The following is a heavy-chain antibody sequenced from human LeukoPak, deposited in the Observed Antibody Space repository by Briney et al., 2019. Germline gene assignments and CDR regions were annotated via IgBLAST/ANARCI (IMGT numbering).Heavy chain of an antibody. CDR3: ARETRGLVGSY. CDR2: LKQDGGDR. V-gene: IGHV3-7*05. J-gene: IGHJ4*02. CDR1: VSTPDTYW. Sequence: GGSLRLSCAASVSTPDTYWTTWFRQTAGEGLEWVASLKQDGGDRYYVDSVKGRFTISRDNTENSLYLQMNSLRAEDTAVYYCARETRGLVGSYWGRGTLVTVSP. D-gene: IGHD2-8*02.